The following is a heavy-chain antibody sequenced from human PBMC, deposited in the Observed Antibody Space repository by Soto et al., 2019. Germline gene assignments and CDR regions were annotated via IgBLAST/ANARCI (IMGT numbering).Heavy chain of an antibody. J-gene: IGHJ5*02. CDR2: IYPGDSDT. V-gene: IGHV5-51*03. D-gene: IGHD3-9*01. Sequence: NPGVSLKISCKGSGYSFTNYWIGWVRQMPGKGLEWMGIIYPGDSDTRYSPSFQGQVTISADKSISTAYLQWSSLQASDTAMYYCARXSLRYFDYLRFPNWFDPWGQGTLVTVSS. CDR1: GYSFTNYW. CDR3: ARXSLRYFDYLRFPNWFDP.